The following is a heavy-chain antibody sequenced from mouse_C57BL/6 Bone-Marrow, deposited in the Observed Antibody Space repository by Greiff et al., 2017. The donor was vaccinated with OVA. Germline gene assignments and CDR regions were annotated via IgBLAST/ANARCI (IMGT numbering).Heavy chain of an antibody. CDR1: GYTFTDYE. CDR2: IDPETGGT. J-gene: IGHJ3*01. Sequence: QVQLQQSGAELVRPGASVTLSCKASGYTFTDYEMHWVKQTPVHGLEWIGAIDPETGGTAYNQKFKGKAILTADKSSSTAYMELRSLTSEDSAVYYCTRRNYSNYGGFAYWGQGTLVTVSA. V-gene: IGHV1-15*01. D-gene: IGHD2-5*01. CDR3: TRRNYSNYGGFAY.